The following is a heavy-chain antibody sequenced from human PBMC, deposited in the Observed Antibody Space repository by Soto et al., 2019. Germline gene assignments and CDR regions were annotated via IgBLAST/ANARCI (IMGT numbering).Heavy chain of an antibody. J-gene: IGHJ4*02. D-gene: IGHD2-8*01. CDR1: GFTFNRHA. CDR2: LSDSGGSI. Sequence: EVQLLESGGGLVQPGGSLRLSCTASGFTFNRHAMTWVRQAPGKGLEWVSGLSDSGGSIYYADSVKGRFTISRDNSMNTLYLQMNTLRAEDTAAYYCAKVSSAWYAGFFDLWGQGTLVTVSS. V-gene: IGHV3-23*01. CDR3: AKVSSAWYAGFFDL.